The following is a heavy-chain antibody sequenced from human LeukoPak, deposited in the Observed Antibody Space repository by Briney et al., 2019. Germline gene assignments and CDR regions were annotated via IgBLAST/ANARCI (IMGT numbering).Heavy chain of an antibody. V-gene: IGHV3-48*02. D-gene: IGHD5-24*01. CDR3: ARPRDGYNHGAFDI. J-gene: IGHJ3*02. CDR1: GFTFSSYS. CDR2: SSSSSNTI. Sequence: GGSLILSCAASGFTFSSYSMNWVRQAPGKGLDWVSYSSSSSNTIYYADSVKGRFTISRDNAKNSLYLQMNSLRDEDTAVYYCARPRDGYNHGAFDIWGQGTMVTVSS.